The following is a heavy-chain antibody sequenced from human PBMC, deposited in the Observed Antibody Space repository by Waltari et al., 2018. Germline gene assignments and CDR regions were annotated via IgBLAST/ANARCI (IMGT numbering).Heavy chain of an antibody. D-gene: IGHD6-19*01. CDR2: ISSYGGST. CDR3: ARAGEDDGSAWYV. Sequence: EVQLVESGGGLVQPGGSLRLSCAASGFIFRRYAMHWVRQAPGKGREYVSAISSYGGSTFYADSVKGRFIISRDNSKNTLSLQMGSLRLEDKAVYYCARAGEDDGSAWYVWGQGTTVTVSS. V-gene: IGHV3-64*07. J-gene: IGHJ6*02. CDR1: GFIFRRYA.